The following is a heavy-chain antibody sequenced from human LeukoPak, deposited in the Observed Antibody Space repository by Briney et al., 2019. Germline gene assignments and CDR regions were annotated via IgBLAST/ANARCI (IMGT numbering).Heavy chain of an antibody. J-gene: IGHJ4*02. CDR1: GATITSYY. V-gene: IGHV4-59*08. Sequence: PSETLSLTCTVSGATITSYYWSWIRQPPGKGLEWIGYIYYSGSTTYKPSLKSRVTISVDTSKNQFSLKLSSVTAADTAVYYCAGLSIVGATSFDYWGQGTLVTVSS. CDR2: IYYSGST. CDR3: AGLSIVGATSFDY. D-gene: IGHD1-26*01.